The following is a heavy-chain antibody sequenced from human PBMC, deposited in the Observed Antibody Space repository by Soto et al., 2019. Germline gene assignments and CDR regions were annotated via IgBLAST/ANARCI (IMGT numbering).Heavy chain of an antibody. D-gene: IGHD6-13*01. J-gene: IGHJ4*02. V-gene: IGHV1-69*02. Sequence: QVQLVQSGAEVRKPGSSVKVSCKASGGTFSTYTIIWVRQAPGQGLEWMGRVTPMLGIVKYAQKFQDRVTITADTSTSTAYMEVSSLRSDDTAGYYCARGESSSPDWGKGTLVTVSS. CDR2: VTPMLGIV. CDR1: GGTFSTYT. CDR3: ARGESSSPD.